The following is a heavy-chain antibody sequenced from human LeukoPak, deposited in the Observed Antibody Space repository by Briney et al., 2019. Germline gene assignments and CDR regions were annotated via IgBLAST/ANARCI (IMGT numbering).Heavy chain of an antibody. Sequence: ASVKVSCKASGYTFTIYGISWVRQAPGQGLEWMAIINLSGGSTDYTQKFQGRVTMTRDTSTSTVYMELSSLRSEDTAVYYCVRHNHMDVWGQGTTVTVSS. V-gene: IGHV1-46*01. J-gene: IGHJ6*02. CDR1: GYTFTIYG. CDR2: INLSGGST. CDR3: VRHNHMDV.